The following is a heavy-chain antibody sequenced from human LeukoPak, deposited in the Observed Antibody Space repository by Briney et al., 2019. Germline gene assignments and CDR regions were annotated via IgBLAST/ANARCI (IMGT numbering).Heavy chain of an antibody. Sequence: PSETLSLTCTVSDGSISSGAYSWNWIRQPPGRGLEWVGYIYHGGSPYYNPSLKSRVTISVDWSKNQFSLSLSSVTAADTAVYYCARGEPSTLLNNDYYFMDVWGKGTTVTVSS. V-gene: IGHV4-30-2*01. J-gene: IGHJ6*03. D-gene: IGHD1-14*01. CDR2: IYHGGSP. CDR1: DGSISSGAYS. CDR3: ARGEPSTLLNNDYYFMDV.